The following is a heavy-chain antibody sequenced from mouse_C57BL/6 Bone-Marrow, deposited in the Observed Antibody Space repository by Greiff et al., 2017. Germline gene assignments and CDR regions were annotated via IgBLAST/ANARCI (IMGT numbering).Heavy chain of an antibody. Sequence: EVKVVESGGGLVKPGGSLKLSCAASGFTFSSYAMSWVRQTPEKRLEWVATLSDGGSYTYYPDNVKGRFTISRDNAKNNLYLQMSHLKSEDTAMYYCARDGPTGVDYWGQGTTLTVSS. CDR1: GFTFSSYA. CDR2: LSDGGSYT. J-gene: IGHJ2*01. D-gene: IGHD1-1*01. CDR3: ARDGPTGVDY. V-gene: IGHV5-4*01.